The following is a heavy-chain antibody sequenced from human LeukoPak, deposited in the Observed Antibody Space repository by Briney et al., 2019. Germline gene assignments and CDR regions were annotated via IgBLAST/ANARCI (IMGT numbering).Heavy chain of an antibody. Sequence: GGSLRLSCAASGFTFSSYAMHWVRQAPGKGLEWVASISYDGSYKYYTDPAKGRFTVSRDNSKNTVYLQMNSLRAEDTAVYYCARDTCSGRSCYNYHGMDVWGQGTTVTVSS. CDR1: GFTFSSYA. CDR3: ARDTCSGRSCYNYHGMDV. J-gene: IGHJ6*02. D-gene: IGHD2-15*01. CDR2: ISYDGSYK. V-gene: IGHV3-30-3*01.